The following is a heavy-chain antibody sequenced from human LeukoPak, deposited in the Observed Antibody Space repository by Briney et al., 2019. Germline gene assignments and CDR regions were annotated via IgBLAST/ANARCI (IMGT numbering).Heavy chain of an antibody. D-gene: IGHD2-2*01. V-gene: IGHV3-21*05. CDR1: GFTFSSYA. Sequence: PGGSLRLSCAASGFTFSSYAMSWVRQAPGKGLEWVSYISSSSSYTNYADSVKGRFTISRDNAKNSLYLQMNSLRAEDTAVYYCAREGSSTSCFDYWGQGTLVTVSS. J-gene: IGHJ4*02. CDR2: ISSSSSYT. CDR3: AREGSSTSCFDY.